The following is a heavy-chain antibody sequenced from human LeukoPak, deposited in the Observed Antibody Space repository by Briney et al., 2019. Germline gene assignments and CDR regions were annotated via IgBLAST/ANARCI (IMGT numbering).Heavy chain of an antibody. CDR3: ARYRRNNDFYLDD. J-gene: IGHJ4*02. CDR1: GGSISGYY. CDR2: IYYSGST. D-gene: IGHD3/OR15-3a*01. Sequence: SETLSLTCTVSGGSISGYYWSWIRQPPGKGLEWIGYIYYSGSTNYNPSLKSRVSMSIDTSKNQFSLIFSSLTAADTAVYYCARYRRNNDFYLDDWGQGTLVTVSS. V-gene: IGHV4-59*01.